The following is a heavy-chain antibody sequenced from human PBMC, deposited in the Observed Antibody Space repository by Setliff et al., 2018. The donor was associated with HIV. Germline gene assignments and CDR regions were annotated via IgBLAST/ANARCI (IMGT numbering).Heavy chain of an antibody. CDR1: RGSISSDNW. CDR3: ARGRGPVGGDAIDI. Sequence: SETLPLTCAVSRGSISSDNWWTWLRQPPGKGLEWIGEIYHSGSTNYNASLKSRVTISVDTSKNQFSLKLKSATAADTAVYYCARGRGPVGGDAIDIWGQGTMVTVSS. CDR2: IYHSGST. V-gene: IGHV4-4*02. J-gene: IGHJ3*02. D-gene: IGHD3-16*01.